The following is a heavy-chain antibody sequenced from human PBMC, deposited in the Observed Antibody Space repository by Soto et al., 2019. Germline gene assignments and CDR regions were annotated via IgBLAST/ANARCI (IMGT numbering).Heavy chain of an antibody. CDR1: GGSISSYY. Sequence: SETLSLTCTVFGGSISSYYWSWIRQPPGKGLEWIGYIYFRGTTNYNPSLKSRVTMSADTSKNQFSLKLNSVTAADTAVYYCARMNYYDTSGYPFHYWGQGMMVTVS. CDR2: IYFRGTT. D-gene: IGHD3-22*01. CDR3: ARMNYYDTSGYPFHY. V-gene: IGHV4-59*01. J-gene: IGHJ4*02.